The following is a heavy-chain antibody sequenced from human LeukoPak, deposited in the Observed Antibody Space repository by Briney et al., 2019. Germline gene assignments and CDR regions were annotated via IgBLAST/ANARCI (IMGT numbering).Heavy chain of an antibody. CDR2: ISYDGSNK. V-gene: IGHV3-30*04. CDR1: GFTFSSYA. D-gene: IGHD3-10*01. CDR3: ARDPLRGGFSYYYMDV. Sequence: GGSLRLSCAASGFTFSSYAMHWVRQAPGKGLEWVAVISYDGSNKYYADSVKGRFTISRDNSKNTLYLQMNSLRAEDTAVYYCARDPLRGGFSYYYMDVWGKGTTVTVSS. J-gene: IGHJ6*03.